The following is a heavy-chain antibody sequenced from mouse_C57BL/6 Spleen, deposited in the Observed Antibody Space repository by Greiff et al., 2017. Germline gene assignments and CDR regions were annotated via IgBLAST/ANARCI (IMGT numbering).Heavy chain of an antibody. D-gene: IGHD1-1*01. J-gene: IGHJ4*01. V-gene: IGHV14-4*01. CDR1: GFNIKDDY. Sequence: VQLQQSGAELVRPGASVKLSCTASGFNIKDDYMHWVKQRPEQGLEWIGWIDPENGDTEYASKFQGKATITADTSSNTAYLQLSSLTSEDTAVYYCTTGDYYGSSAYAMDYWGQGTSVTVSS. CDR3: TTGDYYGSSAYAMDY. CDR2: IDPENGDT.